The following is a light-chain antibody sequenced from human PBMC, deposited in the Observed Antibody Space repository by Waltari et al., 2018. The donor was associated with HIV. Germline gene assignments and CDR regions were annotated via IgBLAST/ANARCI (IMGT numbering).Light chain of an antibody. CDR3: QQYGSSPYT. V-gene: IGKV3-20*01. CDR2: GAS. J-gene: IGKJ2*01. CDR1: QSVSSSS. Sequence: TQSPGTLSLSPGERATLSCRASQSVSSSSLAWYQQKPGQAPRLLIYGASSRATGIPDRFSGSGSGTDFTLTISRLEPEDFAVYYCQQYGSSPYTFGQGTKLEIK.